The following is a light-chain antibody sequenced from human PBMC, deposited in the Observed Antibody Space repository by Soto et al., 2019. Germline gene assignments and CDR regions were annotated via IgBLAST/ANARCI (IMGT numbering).Light chain of an antibody. V-gene: IGKV3-11*01. J-gene: IGKJ4*01. Sequence: EVVMTQSPATLSVSPGERATLSCRASETVATNLAWYQQKPGQAPRLLISGASTRAAGISDRFRGSGSGTDFTLTISSLEPEDFAVYYCQQRNKWPPVTFGGGTRVEIK. CDR1: ETVATN. CDR3: QQRNKWPPVT. CDR2: GAS.